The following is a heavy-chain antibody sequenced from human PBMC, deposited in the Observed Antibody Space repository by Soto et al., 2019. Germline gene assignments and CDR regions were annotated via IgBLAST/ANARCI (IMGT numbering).Heavy chain of an antibody. V-gene: IGHV4-30-4*01. CDR2: IYYSGST. Sequence: PSETLSLTCTVSGGPISSGDYYWSWIRQPPGKGLEWIGYIYYSGSTYYNPSLKSRVTISVDTSKNQFSLKLSSVTAADTAVYYCARDYYGSGSYSGDYYYGMDVWGQGTTVTVSS. CDR3: ARDYYGSGSYSGDYYYGMDV. D-gene: IGHD3-10*01. J-gene: IGHJ6*02. CDR1: GGPISSGDYY.